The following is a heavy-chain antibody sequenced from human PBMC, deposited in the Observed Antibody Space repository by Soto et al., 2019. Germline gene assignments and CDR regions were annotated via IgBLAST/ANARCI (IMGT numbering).Heavy chain of an antibody. CDR1: GFTFSSYG. Sequence: VQLVESGGGVVQPGRSLRLSCAASGFTFSSYGMHWVRQAPGKGLEWVAVISYDGSNKYYADSVKGRFTISRDNSKNTLYLQMNSLRAEDTAVYYCAKIAVALDYWGQGTLVTVSS. CDR2: ISYDGSNK. V-gene: IGHV3-30*18. D-gene: IGHD6-19*01. CDR3: AKIAVALDY. J-gene: IGHJ4*02.